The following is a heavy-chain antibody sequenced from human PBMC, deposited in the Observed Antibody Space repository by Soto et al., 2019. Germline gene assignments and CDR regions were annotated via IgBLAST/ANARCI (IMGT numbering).Heavy chain of an antibody. D-gene: IGHD6-19*01. CDR2: IDPNSGGT. V-gene: IGHV1-2*04. CDR3: AREGSIAVAGRGFYFDY. Sequence: ASVKVSCKASGYTFTGYYMHWVRQAPGQGLEWMGWIDPNSGGTNYAQKFQGWVTMTRDTSISTAYMELSRLRSDDTAVYYCAREGSIAVAGRGFYFDYWGQGTLVSVSS. CDR1: GYTFTGYY. J-gene: IGHJ4*02.